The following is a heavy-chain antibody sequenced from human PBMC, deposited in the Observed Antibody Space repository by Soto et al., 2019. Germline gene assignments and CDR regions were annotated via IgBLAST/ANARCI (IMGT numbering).Heavy chain of an antibody. CDR3: ARAGDTASSWFDH. V-gene: IGHV4-30-2*01. Sequence: SETLSLTCAVSGGSLSSGGYPWSCNRQPPGKGLESHSYIYGSGSTYYDPGHSSLVTSPVDRSKNPFSLKLSSVTAADTAVFCCARAGDTASSWFDHWGRGTQVTVSS. D-gene: IGHD5-18*01. CDR1: GGSLSSGGYP. J-gene: IGHJ5*02. CDR2: IYGSGST.